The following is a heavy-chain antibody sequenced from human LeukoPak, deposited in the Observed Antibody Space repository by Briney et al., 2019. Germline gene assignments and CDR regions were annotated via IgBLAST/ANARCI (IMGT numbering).Heavy chain of an antibody. CDR3: ARTGYAGGWYVGSFDY. V-gene: IGHV5-51*01. CDR1: GYSFTTYW. Sequence: KLGESLKISCQGSGYSFTTYWIAWVRQMPGQGLEWLGIIYPGDSDTKYSPSFQGQVTISADKSISTAYLQWSSLKASDTAMYYCARTGYAGGWYVGSFDYWGQGTLVTVSS. CDR2: IYPGDSDT. D-gene: IGHD6-19*01. J-gene: IGHJ4*02.